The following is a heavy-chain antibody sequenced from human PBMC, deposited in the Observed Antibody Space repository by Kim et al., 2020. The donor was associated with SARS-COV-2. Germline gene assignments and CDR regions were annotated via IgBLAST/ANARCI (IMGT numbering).Heavy chain of an antibody. Sequence: VKGRFTISRDNARNTVYLQMNSLTADDTAIYYCASPGGAAESYGNSHNVLHIWGQGSMVTVSS. J-gene: IGHJ3*02. D-gene: IGHD3-10*02. CDR3: ASPGGAAESYGNSHNVLHI. V-gene: IGHV3-74*01.